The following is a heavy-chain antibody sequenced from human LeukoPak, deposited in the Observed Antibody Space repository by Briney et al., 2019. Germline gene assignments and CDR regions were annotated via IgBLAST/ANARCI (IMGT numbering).Heavy chain of an antibody. CDR3: ARDLRVRVVPAVPDYYFDY. J-gene: IGHJ4*02. V-gene: IGHV1-18*01. CDR2: ISPYNGNT. D-gene: IGHD2-2*01. Sequence: ASVKVSCKASGYTFTSYGITWVRQAPGQGLEWMGWISPYNGNTNYAQKLQGRVTMTTDTSTSTAYMELRSLRSDDTAVYYCARDLRVRVVPAVPDYYFDYWGQGTLVTVSS. CDR1: GYTFTSYG.